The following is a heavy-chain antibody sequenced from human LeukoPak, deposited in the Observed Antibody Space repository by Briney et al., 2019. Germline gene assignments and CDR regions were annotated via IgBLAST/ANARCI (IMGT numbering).Heavy chain of an antibody. Sequence: GRSLRLSCAASGFTFSSYGMDWVRQAPGKGLEWVSYISSSSSPIYYTESVKGRFTISRDNVDNSLYLQMNSLRDEDTAVYYCVRDSLKTVRGVSFDYWGQGTLVTVSS. CDR2: ISSSSSPI. V-gene: IGHV3-48*02. CDR3: VRDSLKTVRGVSFDY. J-gene: IGHJ4*02. CDR1: GFTFSSYG. D-gene: IGHD3-10*01.